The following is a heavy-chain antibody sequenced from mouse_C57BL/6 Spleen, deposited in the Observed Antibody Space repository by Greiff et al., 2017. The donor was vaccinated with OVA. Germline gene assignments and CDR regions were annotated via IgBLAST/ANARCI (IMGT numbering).Heavy chain of an antibody. V-gene: IGHV1-81*01. Sequence: QVQLQQSGAELARPGASVKLSCKASGYTFTSYGISWVKQRTGQGLEWIGEIYPRSGNTYYNEKFKGKATLTADKSSSTAYMELRSLTSEDSAVYFCARGGYDGYYLFAYWGQGTLVTVSA. CDR2: IYPRSGNT. J-gene: IGHJ3*01. CDR1: GYTFTSYG. CDR3: ARGGYDGYYLFAY. D-gene: IGHD2-3*01.